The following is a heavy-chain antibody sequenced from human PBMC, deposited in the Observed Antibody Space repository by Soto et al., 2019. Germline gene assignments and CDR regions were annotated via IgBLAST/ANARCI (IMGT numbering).Heavy chain of an antibody. CDR3: ARANEDTAMVPDY. J-gene: IGHJ4*02. Sequence: PSETLSLTCTVSGGSISSDYWSWIRQPPGKGLEWIGYIYYSGSTNYNPSLKSRVTISVDTSKNQFSLKLSSVTAADTAVYYCARANEDTAMVPDYWGQGPLVTVS. CDR1: GGSISSDY. D-gene: IGHD5-18*01. CDR2: IYYSGST. V-gene: IGHV4-59*01.